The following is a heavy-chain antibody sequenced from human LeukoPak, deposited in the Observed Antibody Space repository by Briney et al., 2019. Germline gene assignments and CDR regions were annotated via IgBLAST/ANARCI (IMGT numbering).Heavy chain of an antibody. CDR2: IRAYTGNT. Sequence: ASVKVSCKASGYSFTSYGISWVRQAPGKGLEWMGWIRAYTGNTNYAQKLQGRVTMTTDTSTSTAYIELRSLRSDDTAVYYCARPEYDFWSGYPAEYFQHWGQGTLVTVSS. V-gene: IGHV1-18*01. D-gene: IGHD3-3*01. CDR3: ARPEYDFWSGYPAEYFQH. J-gene: IGHJ1*01. CDR1: GYSFTSYG.